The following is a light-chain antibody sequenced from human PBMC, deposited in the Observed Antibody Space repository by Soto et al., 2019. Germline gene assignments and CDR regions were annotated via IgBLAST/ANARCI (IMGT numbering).Light chain of an antibody. Sequence: EILMTQSPATLSVSPGERTTLACRASQSVGSNLAWYQQKPGQAPRLLIYAASTRASGIPARFSGSGSGTEFTLTISSLQSEDFAVYYCQQYNNWWTFGQGTKVDIK. V-gene: IGKV3-15*01. CDR2: AAS. CDR3: QQYNNWWT. CDR1: QSVGSN. J-gene: IGKJ1*01.